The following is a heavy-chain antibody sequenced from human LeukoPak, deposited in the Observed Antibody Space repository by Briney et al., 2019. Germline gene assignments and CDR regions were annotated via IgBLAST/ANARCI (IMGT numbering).Heavy chain of an antibody. CDR2: ISSSSSYI. CDR1: AFTFSSYS. CDR3: ARGGMVRGVHGGY. J-gene: IGHJ4*02. Sequence: PGGSLRLSCAASAFTFSSYSMSWVRQAPGKGLEWVSSISSSSSYIYYADSVKGRFTISRDNAKNSLYLQMNSLRAEDTAVYYCARGGMVRGVHGGYWGQGTLVTVSS. V-gene: IGHV3-21*01. D-gene: IGHD3-10*01.